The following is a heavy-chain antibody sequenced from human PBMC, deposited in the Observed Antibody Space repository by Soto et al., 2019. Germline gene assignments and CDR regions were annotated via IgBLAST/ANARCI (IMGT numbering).Heavy chain of an antibody. CDR3: ARARIAAAGTPAFDL. CDR2: INHSGST. CDR1: GGSFSGYY. Sequence: QVQLQQWGAGLLKPSETLSLTCAVYGGSFSGYYWSWIRQPPGKGLAWIGEINHSGSTNYNPSLKSRVTISVDTSKNQFSLKLSSVTAADTAVYYCARARIAAAGTPAFDLWGRGTLVTVSS. V-gene: IGHV4-34*01. D-gene: IGHD6-13*01. J-gene: IGHJ2*01.